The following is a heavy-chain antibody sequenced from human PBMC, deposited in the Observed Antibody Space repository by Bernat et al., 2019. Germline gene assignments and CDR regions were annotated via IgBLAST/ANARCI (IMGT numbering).Heavy chain of an antibody. D-gene: IGHD2-8*01. V-gene: IGHV3-7*03. CDR3: ARGGKMYASW. CDR2: IKEDGNEK. Sequence: EVQLVESGGGLVQPGGSLRLSCAASGFTFSSYWMSWVRQSPGKGLEGVANIKEDGNEKYYVEAVKGRFTISRDNAKYSLYLQMSSLRAEDTAVYYCARGGKMYASWWGQGTLVTVSS. J-gene: IGHJ4*02. CDR1: GFTFSSYW.